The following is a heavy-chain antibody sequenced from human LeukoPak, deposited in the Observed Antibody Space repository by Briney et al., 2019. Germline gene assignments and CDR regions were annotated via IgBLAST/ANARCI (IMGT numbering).Heavy chain of an antibody. CDR3: TSFEYSSSYDY. CDR2: IRSKANSYAT. Sequence: SGGSLRLSCAASGFTFSGSAMHWVRQASGKGLEWVGRIRSKANSYATAYAASVKGRFTIPRDDSKNTAYLQMNSLKTEDAAVYYCTSFEYSSSYDYWGQGTLVTVSS. J-gene: IGHJ4*02. CDR1: GFTFSGSA. V-gene: IGHV3-73*01. D-gene: IGHD6-6*01.